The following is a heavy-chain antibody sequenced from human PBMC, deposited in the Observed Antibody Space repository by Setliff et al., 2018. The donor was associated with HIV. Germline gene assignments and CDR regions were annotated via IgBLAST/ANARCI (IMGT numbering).Heavy chain of an antibody. CDR3: ARGKSGFETTGIDYGMDL. CDR1: GFTFRYFT. J-gene: IGHJ6*02. D-gene: IGHD1-1*01. CDR2: IRSTAYSGTT. V-gene: IGHV3-49*04. Sequence: PGGSLRLSCTASGFTFRYFTMSWVRQAPGKGLEWLGFIRSTAYSGTTQYAASVKDRFNISRDNSKSIAYLQMNTLRSDDTAVYYCARGKSGFETTGIDYGMDLWGQGTTVTVSS.